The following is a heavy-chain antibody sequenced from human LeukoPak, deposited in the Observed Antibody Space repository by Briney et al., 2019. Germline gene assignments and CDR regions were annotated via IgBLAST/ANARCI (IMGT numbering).Heavy chain of an antibody. CDR1: GASITRSTYY. CDR2: IYYSGST. D-gene: IGHD2-21*02. J-gene: IGHJ6*02. CDR3: ASLRRWGYLGGDWGPYYYGMDV. Sequence: SETLSLTCTVSGASITRSTYYWGWIRQPPGKGLEWIGCIYYSGSTNYNPSLKSRVTISVDTSKNQFSLKLSSVTAADTAVYYCASLRRWGYLGGDWGPYYYGMDVWGQGTTVTVSS. V-gene: IGHV4-39*07.